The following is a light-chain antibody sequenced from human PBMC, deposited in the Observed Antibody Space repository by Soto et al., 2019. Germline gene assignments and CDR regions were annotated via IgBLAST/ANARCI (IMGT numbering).Light chain of an antibody. V-gene: IGKV3-20*01. Sequence: EIVMPQSPDTLSVSPGEIHGLSCRATQSVTNYIAWYQQRPGQAPRLLIYGASSRATGIPDRFSGSGSGTDFTLTISRLEPEDFAVYYCQQYGRPFGQGTKVDI. CDR3: QQYGRP. CDR1: QSVTNY. J-gene: IGKJ1*01. CDR2: GAS.